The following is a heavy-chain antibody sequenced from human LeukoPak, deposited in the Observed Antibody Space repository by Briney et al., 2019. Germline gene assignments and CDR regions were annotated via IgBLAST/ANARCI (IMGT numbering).Heavy chain of an antibody. CDR2: IYYSGST. CDR1: GGSISSYY. CDR3: ARIRFLEWFTNYYYYYMDV. D-gene: IGHD3-3*01. V-gene: IGHV4-59*01. Sequence: SETLSLTCTVSGGSISSYYWSWIRQPPGKGLEWIGYIYYSGSTNYNPSLKSRVTISVDTSKNQFSLKLSSVTAADTAVYYCARIRFLEWFTNYYYYYMDVWGKGTTVTVSS. J-gene: IGHJ6*03.